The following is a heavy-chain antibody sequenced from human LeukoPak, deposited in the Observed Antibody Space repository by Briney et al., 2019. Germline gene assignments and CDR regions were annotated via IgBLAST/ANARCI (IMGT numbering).Heavy chain of an antibody. V-gene: IGHV4-31*03. CDR3: ARVRASSGGVPDYYYYMDV. J-gene: IGHJ6*03. D-gene: IGHD3-10*01. CDR1: GGSISSGEYY. Sequence: ASQTLSLTCTVSGGSISSGEYYWSWIRQHPGKGLEWIGYIYYSGTTYYNPSLKSRVTISVDTSKNQFSLTSVTAADTAVYYCARVRASSGGVPDYYYYMDVWGKGTTVTVSS. CDR2: IYYSGTT.